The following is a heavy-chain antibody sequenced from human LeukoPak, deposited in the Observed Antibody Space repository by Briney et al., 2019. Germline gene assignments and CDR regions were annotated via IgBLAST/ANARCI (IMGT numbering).Heavy chain of an antibody. V-gene: IGHV5-51*01. CDR1: GYRFTSYW. CDR3: ARERWLQSRLFDY. J-gene: IGHJ4*02. D-gene: IGHD5-24*01. CDR2: IYPGDSDT. Sequence: PGESLKISCQGSGYRFTSYWIGWVRQMPGKGLEWMGIIYPGDSDTRYSPSFQGQVTISADKSISTAYLQWSSLKASDTAMYYCARERWLQSRLFDYWGQGTLVTVSS.